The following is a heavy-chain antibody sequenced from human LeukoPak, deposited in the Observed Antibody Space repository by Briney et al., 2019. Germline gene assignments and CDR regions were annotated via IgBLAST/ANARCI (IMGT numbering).Heavy chain of an antibody. J-gene: IGHJ4*02. V-gene: IGHV3-43*02. CDR2: NTEGGGST. CDR3: AKDIVSDYGADFDY. D-gene: IGHD4-17*01. CDR1: GYTHDVYA. Sequence: GGSLTLSCAASGYTHDVYAILWLRHARKEARVWVSHNTEGGGSTYYADSVKGRFTISRDNSKNSLYLQMNSLRTEDTALYYCAKDIVSDYGADFDYWGQGTLVTVSS.